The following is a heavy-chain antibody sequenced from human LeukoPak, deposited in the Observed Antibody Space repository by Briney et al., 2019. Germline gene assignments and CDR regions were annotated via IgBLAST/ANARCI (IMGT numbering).Heavy chain of an antibody. Sequence: SETLSLTCTVSGGSISIYYWSWIRQPAGKGLEWIGHIYTSGSTNYNPSLKSRVTMSIDTSKNQFSLTLSPVTAADTAVYYCARGPTTVTRAFDYWGQGSLVTVSS. CDR1: GGSISIYY. CDR2: IYTSGST. J-gene: IGHJ4*02. V-gene: IGHV4-4*07. CDR3: ARGPTTVTRAFDY. D-gene: IGHD4-17*01.